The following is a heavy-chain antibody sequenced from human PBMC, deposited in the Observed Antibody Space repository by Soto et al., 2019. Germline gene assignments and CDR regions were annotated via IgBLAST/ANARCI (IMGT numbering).Heavy chain of an antibody. D-gene: IGHD1-26*01. V-gene: IGHV1-3*01. CDR2: INAGNGNT. Sequence: GASVKVSCKASGYTFTSYAMHWVRQAPGQRLEWMGWINAGNGNTGYAQKFQGRVTMTRNTSISTAYMELSSLRSEDTAVYYCARDKVGAIDYWGQGTLVTVSS. J-gene: IGHJ4*02. CDR1: GYTFTSYA. CDR3: ARDKVGAIDY.